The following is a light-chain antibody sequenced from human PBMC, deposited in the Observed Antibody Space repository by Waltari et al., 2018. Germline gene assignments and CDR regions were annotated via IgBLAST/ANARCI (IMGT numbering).Light chain of an antibody. V-gene: IGLV1-47*01. CDR2: KNN. CDR1: SSNIGSNY. CDR3: AAWHESLSCLV. J-gene: IGLJ2*01. Sequence: QSVLTQPPSASGTPGQRVTIACSGSSSNIGSNYVYRYQQLPGTAPKLLIYKNNQRPHAVPGRFSGSKSGTPVSRAISGLRGEDEADCYCAAWHESLSCLVFGGRTKLTVL.